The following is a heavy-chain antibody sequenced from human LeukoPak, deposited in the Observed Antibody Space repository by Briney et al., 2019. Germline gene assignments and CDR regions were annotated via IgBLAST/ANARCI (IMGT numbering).Heavy chain of an antibody. CDR1: GYTFTSYD. CDR3: ARANMVRGVIINWFDP. V-gene: IGHV1-8*01. J-gene: IGHJ5*02. D-gene: IGHD3-10*01. Sequence: GASVKVSCKASGYTFTSYDINWVRQATGQGLEWMEWMNPNSGNTGYAQKFQGRVTMTRNTSISTAYMELCSLRSEDTAVYYCARANMVRGVIINWFDPWGQGTLVTVSS. CDR2: MNPNSGNT.